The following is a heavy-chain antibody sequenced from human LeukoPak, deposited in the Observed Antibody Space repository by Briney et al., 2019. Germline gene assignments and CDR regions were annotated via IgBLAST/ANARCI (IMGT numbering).Heavy chain of an antibody. CDR2: VYYSGSA. J-gene: IGHJ5*02. CDR3: ARLTSAPWFVLSRRGNWFDP. V-gene: IGHV4-59*12. CDR1: GGSISSYY. D-gene: IGHD2-2*01. Sequence: SETLSLTCTVSGGSISSYYWSWIRQPPGKGLEWIGYVYYSGSANYHPSLKSRVTISVDTSKNQFSLKLSSVTAADTAVYYCARLTSAPWFVLSRRGNWFDPWGQGTLVTVSS.